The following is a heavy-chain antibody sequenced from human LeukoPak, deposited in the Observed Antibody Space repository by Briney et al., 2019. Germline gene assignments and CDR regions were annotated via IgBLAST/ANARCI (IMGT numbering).Heavy chain of an antibody. D-gene: IGHD3-10*01. CDR3: ARGRVLWFGELYPRWFDP. CDR1: GGSFSGYY. CDR2: INHSGST. Sequence: SETLSLTCAVYGGSFSGYYWSWIRQPPGKGLEWIGEINHSGSTNYNPSLKGRVTISVDTSKNQFSLKLSSVTAADTAVYYCARGRVLWFGELYPRWFDPWGQGTLVTVSS. V-gene: IGHV4-34*01. J-gene: IGHJ5*02.